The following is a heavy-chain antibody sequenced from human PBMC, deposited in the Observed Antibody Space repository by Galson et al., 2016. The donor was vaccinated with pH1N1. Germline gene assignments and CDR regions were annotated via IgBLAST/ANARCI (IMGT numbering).Heavy chain of an antibody. D-gene: IGHD6-6*01. Sequence: SVKVSCKASGATFNSYGIHWVRQAPGKGLEWMGDINPVFDTTNYAHRFQDRVTITAHDMELSGLRSEDTAIYYCATFSSSSSWRSLDVWGQGTKVTVSS. CDR2: INPVFDTT. CDR1: GATFNSYG. CDR3: ATFSSSSSWRSLDV. J-gene: IGHJ3*01. V-gene: IGHV1-69*13.